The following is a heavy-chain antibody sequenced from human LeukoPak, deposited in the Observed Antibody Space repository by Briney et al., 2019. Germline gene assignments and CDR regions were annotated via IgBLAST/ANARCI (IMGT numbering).Heavy chain of an antibody. CDR1: GGSVRSDSYY. CDR2: VYYSGST. J-gene: IGHJ3*01. Sequence: SETLSLTCTVSGGSVRSDSYYWSWIRQPPGKGLEWIGYVYYSGSTNYNPSLKSRVTISVDTSKNQFSLKLRSVTAADTAVYYCVREAATDYYDSGGYYRQTEVFDAWGQGTMVTVSS. V-gene: IGHV4-61*01. CDR3: VREAATDYYDSGGYYRQTEVFDA. D-gene: IGHD3-22*01.